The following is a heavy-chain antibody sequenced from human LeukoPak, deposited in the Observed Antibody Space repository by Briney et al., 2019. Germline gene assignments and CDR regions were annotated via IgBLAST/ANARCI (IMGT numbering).Heavy chain of an antibody. CDR1: GFTFSSYG. V-gene: IGHV3-30*18. CDR3: AKEGRSHDRRDGYNYRGY. Sequence: PGGSLRLSCAASGFTFSSYGMHWVRQAPGKGLEWVAVISYDGKNKYYADSVKGRFTISRDNSKNTLYLQMNSLRAEDTAVYYCAKEGRSHDRRDGYNYRGYWGQGTLVTVSS. J-gene: IGHJ4*02. CDR2: ISYDGKNK. D-gene: IGHD5-24*01.